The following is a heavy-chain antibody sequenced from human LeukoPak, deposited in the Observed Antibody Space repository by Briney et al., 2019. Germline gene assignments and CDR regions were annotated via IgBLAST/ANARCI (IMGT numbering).Heavy chain of an antibody. J-gene: IGHJ5*02. CDR1: GSTFSNAW. V-gene: IGHV3-15*01. CDR2: IKSKTDGGTT. CDR3: TTDLLRYFDWLRFDP. Sequence: PAGSLRLSCAASGSTFSNAWMSWVRQAPGKGLEWVGRIKSKTDGGTTDYAAPVKGRFTISRDDSKNTLYLQMNSLKTEDTAVYYCTTDLLRYFDWLRFDPWGQGTLVTVSS. D-gene: IGHD3-9*01.